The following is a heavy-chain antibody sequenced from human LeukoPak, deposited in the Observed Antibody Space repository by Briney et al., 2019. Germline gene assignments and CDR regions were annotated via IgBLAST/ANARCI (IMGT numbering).Heavy chain of an antibody. J-gene: IGHJ4*02. D-gene: IGHD4-11*01. CDR3: ARGGYSDFDY. CDR2: INHSGST. V-gene: IGHV4-34*01. CDR1: GGSFSGYY. Sequence: SEILSLTCAVYGGSFSGYYWSWIRQPPGKGLEWIGEINHSGSTNYNPSLKSRVTISVDTSKNQFSLKLSSVTAADTAVYYCARGGYSDFDYWGQGTLVTVSS.